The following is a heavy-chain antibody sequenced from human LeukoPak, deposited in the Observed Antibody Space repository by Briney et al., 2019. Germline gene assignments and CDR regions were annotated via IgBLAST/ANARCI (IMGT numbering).Heavy chain of an antibody. V-gene: IGHV1-18*01. Sequence: ASVKVSCKASGYTFTSYGISWVRQAPGQGLEWMGWISAYNGNTNYAQKLQGRVTMTTDTSTSTAYMELRSLRSDDTAVYYCARAVVTEAAAGTSMDYWGQGTLVTVSS. CDR2: ISAYNGNT. D-gene: IGHD6-13*01. J-gene: IGHJ4*02. CDR1: GYTFTSYG. CDR3: ARAVVTEAAAGTSMDY.